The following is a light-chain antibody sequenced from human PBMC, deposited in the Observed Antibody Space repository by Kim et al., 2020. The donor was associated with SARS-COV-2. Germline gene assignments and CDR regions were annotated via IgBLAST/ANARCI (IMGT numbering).Light chain of an antibody. CDR3: QQYNNWQS. J-gene: IGKJ1*01. Sequence: AVSAGETPTFYGRASQGFSSIAAWYQQKPDQAPRLLNYGATTRAAGIPARFSGSGSRTEFTLTISSLQSEDFAVYYCQQYNNWQSFGQGTKVDIK. CDR1: QGFSSI. V-gene: IGKV3-15*01. CDR2: GAT.